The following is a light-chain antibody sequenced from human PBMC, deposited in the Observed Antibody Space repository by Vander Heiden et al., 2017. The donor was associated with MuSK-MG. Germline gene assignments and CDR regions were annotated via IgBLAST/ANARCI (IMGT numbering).Light chain of an antibody. CDR1: NSNIGNNY. Sequence: QSVLTQPPSVSAAPGQKVTISCSGSNSNIGNNYVSWYQQLPGTAPKLLIYDNNQRPSGSPDRFSGSKSGTSATLGITGLQTGDEADYYCGTFDSSLTAGVFGGGTKLTVL. CDR3: GTFDSSLTAGV. CDR2: DNN. J-gene: IGLJ2*01. V-gene: IGLV1-51*01.